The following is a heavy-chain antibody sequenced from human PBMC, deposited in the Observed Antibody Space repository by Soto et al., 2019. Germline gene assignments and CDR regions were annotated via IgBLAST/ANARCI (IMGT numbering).Heavy chain of an antibody. V-gene: IGHV1-18*01. CDR3: ARVLHFGDYPLGY. D-gene: IGHD4-17*01. Sequence: QVQLVQSGAEVKKPGASVKVSCKASGYIFTSYGISWVRQAPGQGLEWMAWISGYNGNTNYAQNVQGRVTMTTDTSTTTAYMELRSLRSDDTAFYYCARVLHFGDYPLGYWGQGTLVTVSS. CDR2: ISGYNGNT. J-gene: IGHJ4*02. CDR1: GYIFTSYG.